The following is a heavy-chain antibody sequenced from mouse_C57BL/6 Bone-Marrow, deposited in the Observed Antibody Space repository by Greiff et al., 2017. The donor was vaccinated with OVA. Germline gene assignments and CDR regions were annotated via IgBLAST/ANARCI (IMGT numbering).Heavy chain of an antibody. CDR1: GYTFTSYW. V-gene: IGHV1-69*01. J-gene: IGHJ4*01. CDR2: IDPSDSYT. Sequence: QVQLQQSGAELVMPGASVKLSCKASGYTFTSYWMHWVKQRPGQGLEWIGEIDPSDSYTNYNQKFKGKSTLTVDKSSSTAYMQLSSLTSEDSAVYYCARVTTVVRGELYAMDYWGQGTSVTVSS. D-gene: IGHD1-1*01. CDR3: ARVTTVVRGELYAMDY.